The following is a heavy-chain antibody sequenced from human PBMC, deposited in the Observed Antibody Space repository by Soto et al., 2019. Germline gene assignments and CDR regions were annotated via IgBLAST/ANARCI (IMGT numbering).Heavy chain of an antibody. V-gene: IGHV1-69*01. Sequence: QVQLVQSGAEVKKPGSSVKVSCKASGGTFSSYAISWVRQAPGQGLEWMGGIIPIFGTANYAQKFQGRVTITADESTSTAYMELSSLRSEDTAVYYCARTTTVTSHLSSRPIYWYFHLWGRGTLVTVSS. CDR3: ARTTTVTSHLSSRPIYWYFHL. CDR2: IIPIFGTA. CDR1: GGTFSSYA. D-gene: IGHD4-17*01. J-gene: IGHJ2*01.